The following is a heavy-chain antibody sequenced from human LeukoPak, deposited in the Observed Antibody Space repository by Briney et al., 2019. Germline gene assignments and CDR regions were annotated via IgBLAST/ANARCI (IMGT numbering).Heavy chain of an antibody. CDR1: GFTFSSYG. D-gene: IGHD3-10*01. Sequence: GRSLRLSCAASGFTFSSYGMHWVRQAPGKGLEWVAVISYDGSNKYYADSVKGRFTISRDNSKNTLYLQMSSLRAEDTAVYYCAKDPSYYYGSGDPFDYWGQGTLVTVSS. V-gene: IGHV3-30*18. J-gene: IGHJ4*02. CDR3: AKDPSYYYGSGDPFDY. CDR2: ISYDGSNK.